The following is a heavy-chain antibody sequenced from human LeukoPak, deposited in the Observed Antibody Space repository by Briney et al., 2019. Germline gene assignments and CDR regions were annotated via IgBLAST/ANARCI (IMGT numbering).Heavy chain of an antibody. CDR3: TRVSLVAASVFFDY. V-gene: IGHV3-49*04. Sequence: PGRSLRLSCTASGFTFGDYAMSWVRQAPGKGVEGVSFIRSKAYGGTTEYAASVKGRFTISRDDSKSIAYLQMNSLKTEDTAVYYCTRVSLVAASVFFDYWGQGTLVTVSS. CDR2: IRSKAYGGTT. D-gene: IGHD2-15*01. J-gene: IGHJ4*02. CDR1: GFTFGDYA.